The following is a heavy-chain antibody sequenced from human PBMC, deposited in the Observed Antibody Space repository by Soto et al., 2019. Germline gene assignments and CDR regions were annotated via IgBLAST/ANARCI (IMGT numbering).Heavy chain of an antibody. D-gene: IGHD3-22*01. J-gene: IGHJ4*02. CDR1: GFTFSSYG. V-gene: IGHV3-30*18. CDR2: ISYDGSNK. CDR3: AKDIRDVGSGYLLGGGEFDY. Sequence: QVQLVESGGGVVQPGRSLRLSCAASGFTFSSYGMHWVRQAPGKGLEWVAVISYDGSNKYYADSVKGRFTISRDNSKNTLYLQMNSLRAEDTAVYYCAKDIRDVGSGYLLGGGEFDYWGQGTLVTVSS.